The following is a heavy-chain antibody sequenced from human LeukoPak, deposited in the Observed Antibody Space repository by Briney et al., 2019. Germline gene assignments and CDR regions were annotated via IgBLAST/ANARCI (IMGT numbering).Heavy chain of an antibody. V-gene: IGHV3-23*01. J-gene: IGHJ3*02. CDR2: ISGSGGST. D-gene: IGHD1-26*01. CDR3: AQVGATSGHAFDI. CDR1: GFTFSSYA. Sequence: GGSLRLSCAASGFTFSSYAMSWVRQAPGKGLEWVSAISGSGGSTHYADSVKGRFTISRDNSKNTLYLQMNSLRAEDTAVYYCAQVGATSGHAFDIWGQGTMVTVSS.